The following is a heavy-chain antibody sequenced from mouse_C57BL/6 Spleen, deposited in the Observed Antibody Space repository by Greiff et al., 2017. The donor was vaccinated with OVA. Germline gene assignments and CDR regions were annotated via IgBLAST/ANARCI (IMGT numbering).Heavy chain of an antibody. J-gene: IGHJ4*01. CDR1: GYTFTDYY. Sequence: VQLVESGAELVRPGASVKLSCKASGYTFTDYYINWVKQRPGQGLEWIARIYPGSGNTYYNEKFKGKATLTAEKSSSTAYMQLSSLTSEDSAVYFCAREYHAMDYWGQGTSVTVSS. V-gene: IGHV1-76*01. D-gene: IGHD2-10*02. CDR3: AREYHAMDY. CDR2: IYPGSGNT.